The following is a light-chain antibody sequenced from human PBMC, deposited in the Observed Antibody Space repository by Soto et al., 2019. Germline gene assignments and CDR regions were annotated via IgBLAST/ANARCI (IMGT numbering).Light chain of an antibody. CDR1: QSVSSSY. V-gene: IGKV3D-20*02. J-gene: IGKJ1*01. Sequence: EIVLTQSPGTLSLSPGERATLSCRASQSVSSSYLAWYQQKPGQAPRLLIYGASNRATGIPARFSGSGSGTDFTLTISRLEPEDFAVYYCQQRSNWPWTFGQGTKVDIK. CDR3: QQRSNWPWT. CDR2: GAS.